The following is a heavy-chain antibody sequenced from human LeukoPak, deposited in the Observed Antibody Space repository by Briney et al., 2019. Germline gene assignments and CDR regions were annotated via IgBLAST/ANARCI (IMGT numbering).Heavy chain of an antibody. Sequence: PSETLPLTCTVSGVFIRTYYWSWIRQPPGKGLEWIGYIYYSGSSNYNPSLKSRVTISVDTSKNQFSLKLSSVTAADTAVYYCAAGRPYSSPGYWGQGTLVTVSS. CDR3: AAGRPYSSPGY. J-gene: IGHJ4*02. CDR2: IYYSGSS. CDR1: GVFIRTYY. D-gene: IGHD6-13*01. V-gene: IGHV4-59*01.